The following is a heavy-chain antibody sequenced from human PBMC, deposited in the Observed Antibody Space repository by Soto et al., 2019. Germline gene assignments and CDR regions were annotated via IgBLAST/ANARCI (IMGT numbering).Heavy chain of an antibody. CDR1: GFTFSSYA. CDR3: AKDPQNVYYYDSSGYYDY. D-gene: IGHD3-22*01. CDR2: ISGSGGST. V-gene: IGHV3-23*01. J-gene: IGHJ4*02. Sequence: GGSLRLSCAASGFTFSSYAMSWVRQAPGKGLEWVSAISGSGGSTYYADSVKGRFPISGDNSKNTLYLQMNSLRAEDTAVYYCAKDPQNVYYYDSSGYYDYWGQGTLVTVSS.